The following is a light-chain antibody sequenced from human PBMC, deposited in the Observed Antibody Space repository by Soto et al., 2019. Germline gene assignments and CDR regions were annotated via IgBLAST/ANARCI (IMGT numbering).Light chain of an antibody. J-gene: IGKJ2*01. V-gene: IGKV1-5*03. CDR3: KQYSSYSRYT. CDR2: KTS. Sequence: IQMTQSPSILSASVGDRVTITCRASQNINSWLAWYQQKPGKAPKLLIHKTSSLESGVPSRFSGSESGTEFTLTISSLQPDDFATYYCKQYSSYSRYTFGQGTKLEIK. CDR1: QNINSW.